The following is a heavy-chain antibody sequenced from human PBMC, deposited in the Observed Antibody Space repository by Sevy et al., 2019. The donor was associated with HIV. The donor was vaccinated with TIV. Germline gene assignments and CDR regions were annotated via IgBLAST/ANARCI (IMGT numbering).Heavy chain of an antibody. CDR1: GFTFSSYW. CDR3: PRDCSSTSCLWGLDV. D-gene: IGHD2-2*01. Sequence: GGSLRLSCAASGFTFSSYWMSWVRQAPGKGLEWVAHIKVDGSERYYVDSVKGRFTISRENARNPLYLQMNSLRAEDTAWSYGPRDCSSTSCLWGLDVWGQGTTVTVSS. CDR2: IKVDGSER. J-gene: IGHJ6*02. V-gene: IGHV3-7*03.